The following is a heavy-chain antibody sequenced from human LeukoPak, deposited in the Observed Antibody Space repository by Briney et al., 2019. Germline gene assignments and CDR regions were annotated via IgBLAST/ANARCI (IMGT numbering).Heavy chain of an antibody. J-gene: IGHJ4*02. D-gene: IGHD3-22*01. V-gene: IGHV3-30*04. CDR2: ISYDGSKK. Sequence: PGGSLRLSCATSAFTFNTSAMHWVRQGPGKGLEWVALISYDGSKKYYADSVKGRFTVSRDNAKNSLYLQMNSLRAEDTAVYYCARDRGYYDSSGYYYGNYFDYWGQGTLVTVSS. CDR3: ARDRGYYDSSGYYYGNYFDY. CDR1: AFTFNTSA.